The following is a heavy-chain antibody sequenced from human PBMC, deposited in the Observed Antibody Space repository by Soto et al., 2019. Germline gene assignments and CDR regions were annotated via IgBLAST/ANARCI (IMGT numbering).Heavy chain of an antibody. Sequence: ASVKVSCKASGYTFTGYYMHWVRQAPGQGLEWMGWINPNSGGTNYAQKFQGWVTMTRDTSISTAYMELSRLRSDDTAVYYCARDRPTHYGSGSYPNDRSRLNRLTDYYYGMDVWGQGTTVTVSS. V-gene: IGHV1-2*04. CDR2: INPNSGGT. J-gene: IGHJ6*02. CDR3: ARDRPTHYGSGSYPNDRSRLNRLTDYYYGMDV. CDR1: GYTFTGYY. D-gene: IGHD3-10*01.